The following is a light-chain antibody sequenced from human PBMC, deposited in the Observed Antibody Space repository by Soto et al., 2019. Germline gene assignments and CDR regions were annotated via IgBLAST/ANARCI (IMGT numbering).Light chain of an antibody. Sequence: EIVFTQSPGTLSLSPRERATLSCRASETVSSSYLAWYQQKPGQAPRLLIYGASSRATGIPDRFSGRESGTDFTLTITTLEPEDSAVYFCQQYASSPYTFGQGTKVDIK. CDR2: GAS. J-gene: IGKJ2*01. V-gene: IGKV3-20*01. CDR1: ETVSSSY. CDR3: QQYASSPYT.